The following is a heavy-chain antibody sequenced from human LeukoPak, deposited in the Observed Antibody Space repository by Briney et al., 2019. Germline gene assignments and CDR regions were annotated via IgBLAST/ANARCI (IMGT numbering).Heavy chain of an antibody. CDR2: IYYSGST. CDR1: GGSISSYY. J-gene: IGHJ4*02. V-gene: IGHV4-59*01. D-gene: IGHD3/OR15-3a*01. CDR3: ARDLGLGFDY. Sequence: SETLSLTCTVSGGSISSYYWSWIRQPPGKRLEWIGYIYYSGSTNYNPSLKSRVTISVDTSKNQFSLKLSSVTAADTAVYYCARDLGLGFDYWGQGTLVTVSS.